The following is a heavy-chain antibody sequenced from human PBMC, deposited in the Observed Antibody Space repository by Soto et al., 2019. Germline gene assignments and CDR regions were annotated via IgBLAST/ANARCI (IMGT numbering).Heavy chain of an antibody. Sequence: GSLRLSCAASGFTVSSNYMSWVRQAPGKGLEWVSVIYSGGSTYYADSVKGRFTISRDNSKNTLYLQMNSLRAEDTAVYYCASYPPYYYDSSGYYLDAFDIWGQGTMVTVSS. V-gene: IGHV3-53*01. CDR1: GFTVSSNY. D-gene: IGHD3-22*01. CDR2: IYSGGST. J-gene: IGHJ3*02. CDR3: ASYPPYYYDSSGYYLDAFDI.